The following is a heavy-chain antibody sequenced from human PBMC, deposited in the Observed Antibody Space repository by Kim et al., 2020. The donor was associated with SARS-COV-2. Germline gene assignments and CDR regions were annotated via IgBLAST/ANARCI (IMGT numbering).Heavy chain of an antibody. D-gene: IGHD1-26*01. CDR2: IYPDDADI. CDR1: GYIFSYSW. V-gene: IGHV5-51*01. J-gene: IGHJ4*02. CDR3: ARGTTGSYYGELFFGH. Sequence: GESLKISCEGSGYIFSYSWIGWVRQVPGKGLEWMGIIYPDDADIRYSPSFEGQVIISADKSNNTASLHWSSLKASDTAIYYCARGTTGSYYGELFFGHWDQGTLVTVSS.